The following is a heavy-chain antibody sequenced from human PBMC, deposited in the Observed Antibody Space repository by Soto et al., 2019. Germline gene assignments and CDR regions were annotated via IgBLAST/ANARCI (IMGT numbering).Heavy chain of an antibody. Sequence: GGSLRLSCAASGFTFSSYWMHWVRQAPGKGLVWVSRINSDGSSTSYADSVKGRFTISRDNSKNTLYLQMNSLRAEDTAVYYCARRVPHNWGFDYWGQGTLVTVSS. CDR2: INSDGSST. J-gene: IGHJ4*02. D-gene: IGHD7-27*01. CDR3: ARRVPHNWGFDY. V-gene: IGHV3-74*01. CDR1: GFTFSSYW.